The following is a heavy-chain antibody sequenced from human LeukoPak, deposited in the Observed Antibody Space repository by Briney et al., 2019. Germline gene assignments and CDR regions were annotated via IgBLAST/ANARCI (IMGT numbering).Heavy chain of an antibody. CDR2: ISGSGGST. Sequence: PGGSLRLSCAASGFTFSSYAMSWVRQAPGKGLEWVSAISGSGGSTYYADSVKGRFTISRDNSKNTLYLQMNSLRAEDTAVYYCAKDRPVVPYYDSAPYSYGWFDPWGQGTLVTVSP. CDR3: AKDRPVVPYYDSAPYSYGWFDP. D-gene: IGHD3-22*01. V-gene: IGHV3-23*01. J-gene: IGHJ5*02. CDR1: GFTFSSYA.